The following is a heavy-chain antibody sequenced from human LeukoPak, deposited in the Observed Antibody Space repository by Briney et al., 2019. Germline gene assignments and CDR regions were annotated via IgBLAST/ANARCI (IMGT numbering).Heavy chain of an antibody. V-gene: IGHV1-2*02. J-gene: IGHJ4*02. CDR3: ARDFSEYDILTGVFDY. CDR2: INPNSGGT. Sequence: GASVKVSCKASGYTFIGYYMHWVRQAPGQGLEWMGWINPNSGGTKYAQKFQGRVTVTRDTSISTAYMELSRLRSDDTAVYYCARDFSEYDILTGVFDYWGQGTLVTVSS. D-gene: IGHD3-9*01. CDR1: GYTFIGYY.